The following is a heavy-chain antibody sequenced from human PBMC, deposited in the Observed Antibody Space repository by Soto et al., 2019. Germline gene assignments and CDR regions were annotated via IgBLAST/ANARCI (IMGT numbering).Heavy chain of an antibody. CDR3: ERDRDDGDYYSYYGLEV. J-gene: IGHJ6*01. CDR2: ISSSGSTI. D-gene: IGHD4-17*01. V-gene: IGHV3-48*03. Sequence: GGSLRLSCAASGFTFSSYEMNWVRQAPGKGLEWVSYISSSGSTIYYADSVKGRFTISRDNAKNTLYLQMNSLRAEDTAVYYCERDRDDGDYYSYYGLEVWGQGTTDTVAS. CDR1: GFTFSSYE.